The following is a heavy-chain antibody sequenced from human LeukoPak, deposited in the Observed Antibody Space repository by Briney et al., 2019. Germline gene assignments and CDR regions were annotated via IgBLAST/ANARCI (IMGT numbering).Heavy chain of an antibody. J-gene: IGHJ3*02. V-gene: IGHV3-66*02. Sequence: GGSLRLSCAASGFTVSSNYMSWVRQAPGKGLEWVSVIYSGGSTYYADSVKGRFTISRDNSKNTLYLQMNSLRAEDTAVYYCARPLVMVRGVNDAFDTWGQGTMVTVSS. D-gene: IGHD3-10*01. CDR2: IYSGGST. CDR1: GFTVSSNY. CDR3: ARPLVMVRGVNDAFDT.